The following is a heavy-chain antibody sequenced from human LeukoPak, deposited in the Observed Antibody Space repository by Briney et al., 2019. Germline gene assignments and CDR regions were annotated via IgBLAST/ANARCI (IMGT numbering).Heavy chain of an antibody. Sequence: PSETLSLTCTVSGGSITSRSYYWGWIRQPPGKGLEWIGSFYYGGSTHYNPSLKSRVTISVDTSKNRFSLKLSSVTAADTAVYYCAREAPEYYDFWSGYPRYSHYYMDVWGKGTTVTVSS. CDR1: GGSITSRSYY. CDR3: AREAPEYYDFWSGYPRYSHYYMDV. V-gene: IGHV4-39*07. CDR2: FYYGGST. J-gene: IGHJ6*03. D-gene: IGHD3-3*01.